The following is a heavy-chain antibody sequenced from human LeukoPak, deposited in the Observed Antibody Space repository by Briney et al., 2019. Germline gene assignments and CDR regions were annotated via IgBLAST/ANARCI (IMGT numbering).Heavy chain of an antibody. D-gene: IGHD6-25*01. CDR1: GYNFIAYS. Sequence: GESLKISCQGSGYNFIAYSIGWVRQMPGKGLEWMAIICPGDSDTKYSPSFQGQDTVSADKSVSTAYLQWRSLQASDTAIYYCARVAYSSGWTPWRNWGQGTRVIVSS. J-gene: IGHJ4*02. CDR3: ARVAYSSGWTPWRN. CDR2: ICPGDSDT. V-gene: IGHV5-51*01.